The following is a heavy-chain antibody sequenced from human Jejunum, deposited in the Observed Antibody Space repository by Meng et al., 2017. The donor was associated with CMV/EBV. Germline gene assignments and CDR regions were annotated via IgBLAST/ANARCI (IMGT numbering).Heavy chain of an antibody. CDR2: IYYRGDT. Sequence: SGGSIRSSDYYWGWVRQPPWKGLEWIGTIYYRGDTYYSPSLESRLTISVDTSKNQFSLRLRSVTAADTAVYYCARVTVVSQRFDYWGQGTLVTVSS. J-gene: IGHJ4*02. CDR1: GGSIRSSDYY. D-gene: IGHD6-25*01. CDR3: ARVTVVSQRFDY. V-gene: IGHV4-39*07.